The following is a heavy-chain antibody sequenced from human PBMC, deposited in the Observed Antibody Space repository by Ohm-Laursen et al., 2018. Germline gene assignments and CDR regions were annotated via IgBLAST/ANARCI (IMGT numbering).Heavy chain of an antibody. V-gene: IGHV1-2*02. CDR2: INPNSGGT. CDR1: GYTFTGYY. Sequence: ASVKVSCKASGYTFTGYYMHWVRQAPGQGLEWMGWINPNSGGTNYAQKFQGRVTMTRDTSISTAYMELSRLGSDDTAVYYCARVRLSSSGYFYWGQGTLVTVSS. CDR3: ARVRLSSSGYFY. J-gene: IGHJ4*02. D-gene: IGHD3-22*01.